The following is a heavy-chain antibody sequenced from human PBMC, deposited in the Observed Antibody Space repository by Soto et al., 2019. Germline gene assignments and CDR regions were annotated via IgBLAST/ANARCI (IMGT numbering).Heavy chain of an antibody. V-gene: IGHV3-30-3*01. CDR1: GFTFSSYA. D-gene: IGHD3-22*01. CDR2: ISYDGSNK. Sequence: PGGSLRLSCAASGFTFSSYAMHWVRQAPGKGLEWVAVISYDGSNKYYADSVKGRFTISRDNSKNTLYLQMNSLRAEDTAVYYCARENDDSSGSYYLDYWGQGTLVTVSS. J-gene: IGHJ4*02. CDR3: ARENDDSSGSYYLDY.